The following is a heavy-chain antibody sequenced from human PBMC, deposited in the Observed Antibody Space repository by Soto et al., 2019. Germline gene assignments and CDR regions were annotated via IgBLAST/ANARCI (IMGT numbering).Heavy chain of an antibody. CDR3: ARGAVNDFQH. J-gene: IGHJ1*01. V-gene: IGHV4-34*01. D-gene: IGHD2-8*01. CDR2: INHSGST. CDR1: GGSFSGYY. Sequence: QVQLQQWGAGLLKPSETLSLTCAVYGGSFSGYYWSWIRQPPGKGLEWIGEINHSGSTNYNPSLKSRVTISVDTSKNQSALKLSSVTAADTAVYYCARGAVNDFQHWGQGTMVTVSS.